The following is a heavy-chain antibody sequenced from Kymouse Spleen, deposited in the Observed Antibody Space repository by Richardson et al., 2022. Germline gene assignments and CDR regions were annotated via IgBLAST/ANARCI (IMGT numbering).Heavy chain of an antibody. V-gene: IGHV3-33*01. D-gene: IGHD6-19*01. J-gene: IGHJ6*02. Sequence: QVQLVESGGGVVQPGRSLRLSCAASGFTFSSYGMHWVRQAPGKGLEWVAVIWYDGSNKYYADSVKGRFTISRDNSKNTLYLQMNSLRAEDTAVYYCARDWVAVAEGMDVWGQGTTVTVSS. CDR3: ARDWVAVAEGMDV. CDR2: IWYDGSNK. CDR1: GFTFSSYG.